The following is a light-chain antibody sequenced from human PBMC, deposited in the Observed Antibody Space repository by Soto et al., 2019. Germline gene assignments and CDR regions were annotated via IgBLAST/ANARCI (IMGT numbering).Light chain of an antibody. Sequence: DIKMTQSPSSVSASVGDRVTITCRASQDISSGLAWYQQKPGKAPKLLIYAASSLQSGVPSRFSGRESGTDFTLTISSLQTEDFATYFCQRGNRFPITFGQGTRLEI. V-gene: IGKV1D-12*01. CDR2: AAS. CDR3: QRGNRFPIT. J-gene: IGKJ5*01. CDR1: QDISSG.